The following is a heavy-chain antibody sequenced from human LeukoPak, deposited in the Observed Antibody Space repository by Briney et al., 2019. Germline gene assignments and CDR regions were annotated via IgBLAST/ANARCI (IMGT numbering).Heavy chain of an antibody. D-gene: IGHD5-12*01. Sequence: ASVKVSCKASGFTFTRSAVQWVRQARGQGLEWIGWIVVGSGNTNYAQKFQERVTSTRDMSTSTAYMELSSLRSEDTAVYYCAAARGATIELLDYWGQGTLVTVSS. CDR2: IVVGSGNT. J-gene: IGHJ4*02. CDR1: GFTFTRSA. V-gene: IGHV1-58*01. CDR3: AAARGATIELLDY.